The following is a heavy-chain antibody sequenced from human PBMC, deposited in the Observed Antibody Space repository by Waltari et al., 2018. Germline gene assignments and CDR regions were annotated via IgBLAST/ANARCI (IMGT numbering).Heavy chain of an antibody. CDR2: INPILGIA. CDR3: ARVVTRYYSSSSGGDYFDY. J-gene: IGHJ4*02. D-gene: IGHD6-6*01. V-gene: IGHV1-69*04. Sequence: QVQLVQSGAEVKKPGSSVKVPCKASAGPFSGYALSWVRQPPGHGLEWMGRINPILGIANYAQKFQGRVTITADKSTSTAYMELSSLRSEDTAVYYCARVVTRYYSSSSGGDYFDYWGQGTLVTVSS. CDR1: AGPFSGYA.